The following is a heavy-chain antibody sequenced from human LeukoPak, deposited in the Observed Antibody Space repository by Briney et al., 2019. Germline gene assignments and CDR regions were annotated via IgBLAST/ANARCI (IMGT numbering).Heavy chain of an antibody. CDR2: IKADGSEK. Sequence: GGSLRLSCAASGFTFTNYWMSWVRQAPGKGLEWVANIKADGSEKYYVDSVKGRFTISRDNAKNSLYLQMNSLRAEDTAVYYCASKYYDILTGLWGQGTLVTVSS. CDR3: ASKYYDILTGL. J-gene: IGHJ4*02. D-gene: IGHD3-9*01. V-gene: IGHV3-7*03. CDR1: GFTFTNYW.